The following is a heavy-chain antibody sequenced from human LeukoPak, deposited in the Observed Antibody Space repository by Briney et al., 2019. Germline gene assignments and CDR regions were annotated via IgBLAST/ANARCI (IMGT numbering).Heavy chain of an antibody. D-gene: IGHD2-21*01. V-gene: IGHV3-30-3*01. CDR1: GGSISSYA. Sequence: LSLTCTVSGGSISSYAMNWVRQAPGKGLEWVALISYDGSNKHYADSVKGRFTISRDNSKNTLYLQMNSLRAEDTAVYYCARDHAYAFDYWGQGTLVTVSP. CDR3: ARDHAYAFDY. J-gene: IGHJ4*02. CDR2: ISYDGSNK.